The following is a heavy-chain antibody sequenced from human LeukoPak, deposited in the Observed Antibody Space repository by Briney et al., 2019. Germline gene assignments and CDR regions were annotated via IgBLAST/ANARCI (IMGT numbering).Heavy chain of an antibody. J-gene: IGHJ4*02. CDR1: RFIFSSYW. Sequence: GGSLRLSCATSRFIFSSYWMTWVRRTPGKGLEWVASINQDGSDKYYVDSVKGRFTISRDNAKKSLYLEMSSLRAEDTAVYYCAKVVAAAGTVADYWGQGTLVTVSS. D-gene: IGHD6-13*01. V-gene: IGHV3-7*03. CDR2: INQDGSDK. CDR3: AKVVAAAGTVADY.